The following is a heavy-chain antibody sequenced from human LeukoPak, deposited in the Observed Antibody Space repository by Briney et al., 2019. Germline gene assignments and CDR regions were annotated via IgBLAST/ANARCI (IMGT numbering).Heavy chain of an antibody. J-gene: IGHJ4*02. CDR3: AVLFGELLNSGDY. D-gene: IGHD3-10*02. CDR2: ISSSSGTI. Sequence: GGSLRLSCAASGFTFSSYSMNWVRQAPGKGLEWVSYISSSSGTIYYADSVKGRFTISRDDAKNSLYLQMNSLRAEDTAVYYCAVLFGELLNSGDYWGQGTLVTVSS. V-gene: IGHV3-48*01. CDR1: GFTFSSYS.